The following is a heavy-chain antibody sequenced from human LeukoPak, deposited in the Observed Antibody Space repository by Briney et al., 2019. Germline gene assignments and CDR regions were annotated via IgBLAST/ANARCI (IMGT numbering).Heavy chain of an antibody. V-gene: IGHV4-34*01. J-gene: IGHJ1*01. CDR3: ARGSRGYSYDPRRPRLPH. CDR1: GGSFSGYY. D-gene: IGHD5-18*01. Sequence: PSETLSLTCAVYGGSFSGYYWSWIRQPPGKGLEWIGEINHSGSTNYNPSLKSRVTISVDTSKNQFSLKLSSVTVADPAVYFCARGSRGYSYDPRRPRLPHWGQGPRLTV. CDR2: INHSGST.